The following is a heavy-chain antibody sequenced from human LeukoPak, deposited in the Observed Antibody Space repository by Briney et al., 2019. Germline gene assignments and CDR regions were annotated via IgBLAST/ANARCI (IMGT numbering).Heavy chain of an antibody. Sequence: GGSLRLSCVASGFDFCTYAMSWVRQAPGKGPEWVSTVSNGGSSTYYADSVSGRFTVSRDNAKNTLYLHMSSLRVEDTAVYYCARDLNRLTWGQGTLVTVSS. CDR1: GFDFCTYA. V-gene: IGHV3-23*01. D-gene: IGHD1-14*01. J-gene: IGHJ5*02. CDR2: VSNGGSST. CDR3: ARDLNRLT.